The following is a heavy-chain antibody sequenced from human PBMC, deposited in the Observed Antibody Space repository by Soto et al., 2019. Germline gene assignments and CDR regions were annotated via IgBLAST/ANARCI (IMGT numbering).Heavy chain of an antibody. CDR1: GGSISSYY. CDR2: IYNSGRT. V-gene: IGHV4-59*08. J-gene: IGHJ4*02. CDR3: ARRYGYSFDY. D-gene: IGHD1-1*01. Sequence: QVQLQESGPGLVKPSETLSLTCTVSGGSISSYYWSWIRQPPGKGLEWIGYIYNSGRTNYNPSLKRRVTISGDTSKNQFSLKLSSVTAADTAVYYCARRYGYSFDYWGQGTLVTVSS.